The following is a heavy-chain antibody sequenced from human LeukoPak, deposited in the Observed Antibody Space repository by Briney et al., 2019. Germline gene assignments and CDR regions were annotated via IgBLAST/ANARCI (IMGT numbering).Heavy chain of an antibody. CDR2: IYTSGST. V-gene: IGHV4-61*02. Sequence: SETLSLTCTVSGGSISSGSYYWSWIRQPAGKGLEWIGRIYTSGSTNYNPSLKSRVTISVDTSKNQFSLKLSSVTAADTAVYYCARDRPERTVAGNDAFDIWGQGTMVTVSS. D-gene: IGHD6-19*01. CDR3: ARDRPERTVAGNDAFDI. J-gene: IGHJ3*02. CDR1: GGSISSGSYY.